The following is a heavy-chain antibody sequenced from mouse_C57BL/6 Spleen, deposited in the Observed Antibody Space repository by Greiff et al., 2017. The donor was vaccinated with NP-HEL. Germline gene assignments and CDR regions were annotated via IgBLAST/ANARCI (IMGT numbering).Heavy chain of an antibody. D-gene: IGHD1-1*01. CDR2: IDPSDSET. CDR3: ARGGYGSWFAY. J-gene: IGHJ3*01. CDR1: GYTFTSYW. V-gene: IGHV1-52*01. Sequence: VQLQQSGAELVRPGSSVKLSCKASGYTFTSYWMHWVKQRPIQGLEWIGNIDPSDSETHYNQKFKDKATLTVDKSSSTAYMQLSSLTSEDSAVYYCARGGYGSWFAYWGQGTLVTVSA.